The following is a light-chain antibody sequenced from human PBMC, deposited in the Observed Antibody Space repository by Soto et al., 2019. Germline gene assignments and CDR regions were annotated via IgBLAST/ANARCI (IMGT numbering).Light chain of an antibody. CDR3: QSYDNSLSGVV. CDR1: SSNIGAGSD. Sequence: QSVLTQPPSVSGAPGQRVTISCTGSSSNIGAGSDVYWYQQLPGTAPKLLILGNSNRPSGVPDRFSGSKSGTSASLAITGLQPEDEADYYCQSYDNSLSGVVFGGGTKLTVL. J-gene: IGLJ3*02. CDR2: GNS. V-gene: IGLV1-40*01.